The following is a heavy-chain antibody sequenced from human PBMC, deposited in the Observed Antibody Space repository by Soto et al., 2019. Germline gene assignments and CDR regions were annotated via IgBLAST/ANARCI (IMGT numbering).Heavy chain of an antibody. CDR3: AASIFYYGMDV. CDR1: GYTFTNYW. V-gene: IGHV5-51*01. J-gene: IGHJ6*02. CDR2: IYPGDSDT. Sequence: GETLKISCKGSGYTFTNYWIGWVRQMPGKGLEWMGVIYPGDSDTKYNPSFQGQVTISADKSITTTYLRWTSLKASDTAIYYCAASIFYYGMDVWGQGTTVTVSS.